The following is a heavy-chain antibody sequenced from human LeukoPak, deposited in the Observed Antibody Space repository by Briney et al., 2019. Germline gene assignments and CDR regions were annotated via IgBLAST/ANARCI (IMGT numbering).Heavy chain of an antibody. CDR1: GFTFSSYA. CDR3: ARVGGIAVAGTPHYFDY. D-gene: IGHD6-19*01. Sequence: PGGSLRLSCAASGFTFSSYAMHWVRQAPGKGLEWVAVISYDGSNKYYADSVKGRFTISRDNSKNTLYLQMNSLRAEDTAVYYCARVGGIAVAGTPHYFDYWGQGTLVTVSS. V-gene: IGHV3-30-3*01. CDR2: ISYDGSNK. J-gene: IGHJ4*02.